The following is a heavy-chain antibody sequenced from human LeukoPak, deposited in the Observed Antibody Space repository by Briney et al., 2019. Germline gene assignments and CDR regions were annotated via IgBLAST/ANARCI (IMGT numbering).Heavy chain of an antibody. CDR2: IRYDGSEE. CDR3: TKGDFWNGVTESFLH. CDR1: GFTFSSYG. Sequence: GGSLRLSCAASGFTFSSYGMLGLGQAPAKGLAGVAVIRYDGSEEYYADSVKGRFPISRDNSTSTLYVQMNSLRAEDTAVYYCTKGDFWNGVTESFLHWGQGTLVTVSS. D-gene: IGHD3-3*01. V-gene: IGHV3-30*02. J-gene: IGHJ1*01.